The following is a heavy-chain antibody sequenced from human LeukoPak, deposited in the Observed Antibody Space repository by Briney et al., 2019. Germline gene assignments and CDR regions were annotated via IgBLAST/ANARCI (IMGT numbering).Heavy chain of an antibody. CDR1: GYTFTSYY. CDR2: INPSGGST. V-gene: IGHV1-46*01. D-gene: IGHD5-12*01. Sequence: ASVKVSRKASGYTFTSYYMHWVRQAPGQGLEWMGIINPSGGSTSYAQKFQGRVTMTRDTSTSTAYMELRSLRSDDTAVYYCAGDQKWLRSSDAFDIWGQGTMVTVSS. J-gene: IGHJ3*02. CDR3: AGDQKWLRSSDAFDI.